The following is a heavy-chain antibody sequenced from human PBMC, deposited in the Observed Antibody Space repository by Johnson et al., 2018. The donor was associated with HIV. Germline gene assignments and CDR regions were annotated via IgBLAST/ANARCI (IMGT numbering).Heavy chain of an antibody. CDR1: GFTFDDYG. CDR3: AREFRNYYDSSGYPFLDAFDI. CDR2: INWNGGST. V-gene: IGHV3-20*04. Sequence: VQLVESGGGVVRPGGSLRLSCAASGFTFDDYGMTWVRQAPGKGLEWVSGINWNGGSTGYADSVKGRFTISRDNARDSLYLQMNSLRAEDTALYYCAREFRNYYDSSGYPFLDAFDIWGQGTMVTVSS. J-gene: IGHJ3*02. D-gene: IGHD3-22*01.